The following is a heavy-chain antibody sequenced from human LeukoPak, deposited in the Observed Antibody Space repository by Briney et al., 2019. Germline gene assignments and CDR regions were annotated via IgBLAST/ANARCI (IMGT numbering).Heavy chain of an antibody. CDR1: GXSFTNYW. Sequence: GESLKISFKDSGXSFTNYWISWVRQMPGQGLEWMGTIDPTDSYTNYSPSFQGHVTISAHKSISTAYLQWSSLKASDPAMYYCARGGKSAYGWFDPWGQGALVSVSS. D-gene: IGHD5-12*01. CDR2: IDPTDSYT. J-gene: IGHJ5*02. CDR3: ARGGKSAYGWFDP. V-gene: IGHV5-10-1*01.